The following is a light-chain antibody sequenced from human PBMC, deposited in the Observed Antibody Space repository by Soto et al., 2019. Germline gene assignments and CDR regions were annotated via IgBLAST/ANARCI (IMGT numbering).Light chain of an antibody. Sequence: EIVMSLSPATLSVSPGERATLSCRASQSISRNLAWYQQKPGQAPRLLIYAASTRATGLPARFSGSGSGTEFTLTISSLQSEDFAVYSCQQYNNWPLTFGQGTKVDIK. CDR3: QQYNNWPLT. CDR2: AAS. J-gene: IGKJ1*01. V-gene: IGKV3-15*01. CDR1: QSISRN.